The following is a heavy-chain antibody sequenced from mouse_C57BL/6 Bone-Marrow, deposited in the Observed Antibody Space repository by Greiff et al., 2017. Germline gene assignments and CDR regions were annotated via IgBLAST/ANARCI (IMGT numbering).Heavy chain of an antibody. CDR3: ARADYCNVDYAMDY. CDR2: INPNYGTT. J-gene: IGHJ4*01. Sequence: EVQLQESGPELVKPGASVKISCTASGYSFTDYYMNWVKQSTGKSLEWIGVINPNYGTTSYNQKFKVKATLTVNQSSSTAYMQLNSLTSEDSAVYNCARADYCNVDYAMDYWGQGTSGTVSS. D-gene: IGHD2-1*01. V-gene: IGHV1-39*01. CDR1: GYSFTDYY.